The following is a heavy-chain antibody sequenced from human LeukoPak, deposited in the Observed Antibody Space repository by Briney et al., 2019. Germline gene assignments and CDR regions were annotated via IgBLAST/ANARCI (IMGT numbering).Heavy chain of an antibody. D-gene: IGHD5-24*01. CDR3: ARLYSYNYYDD. Sequence: GESLKISCKGSGYMFTSYWIGWVRQMPGKGLEWMGIIYGSDSDTRYSPSFQGQVIISADKSISTAYLQWSSLKASDTAMYYCARLYSYNYYDDWGQGTLVTVSS. CDR1: GYMFTSYW. CDR2: IYGSDSDT. J-gene: IGHJ4*02. V-gene: IGHV5-51*01.